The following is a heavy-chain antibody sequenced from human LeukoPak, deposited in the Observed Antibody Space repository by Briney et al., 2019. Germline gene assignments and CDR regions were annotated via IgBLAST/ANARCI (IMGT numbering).Heavy chain of an antibody. D-gene: IGHD6-19*01. V-gene: IGHV3-7*01. CDR3: ARQAVAGAY. Sequence: GGTLRLSCAASGFTFSSYAMSWVRQAPGKGLEWVANIKQDGSEKYYVDSVKGRFTISRDNAKNSLYLQMNSLRAEDTAVYYCARQAVAGAYWGQGTLVTVSS. J-gene: IGHJ4*02. CDR2: IKQDGSEK. CDR1: GFTFSSYA.